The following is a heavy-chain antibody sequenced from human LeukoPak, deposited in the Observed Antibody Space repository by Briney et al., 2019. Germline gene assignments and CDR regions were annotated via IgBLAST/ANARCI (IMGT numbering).Heavy chain of an antibody. CDR2: IIPIFGTA. V-gene: IGHV1-69*01. CDR3: ARGPDIVVVPAAILWFDP. Sequence: SSVKVSCKASGGTFSSCAISWVRQAPGQGLEWMGGIIPIFGTANYAQKFQGRVTITADESTSTAYMEPSSLRSEDTAVYYCARGPDIVVVPAAILWFDPWGQGTLVTVSS. CDR1: GGTFSSCA. D-gene: IGHD2-2*02. J-gene: IGHJ5*02.